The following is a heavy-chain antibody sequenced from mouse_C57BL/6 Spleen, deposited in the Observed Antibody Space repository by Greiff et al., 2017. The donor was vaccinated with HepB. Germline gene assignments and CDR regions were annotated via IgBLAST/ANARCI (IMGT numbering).Heavy chain of an antibody. CDR3: ASAIYYGNYGDFDY. CDR1: GYTFTSYW. D-gene: IGHD2-1*01. J-gene: IGHJ2*01. Sequence: QVQLQQPGAELVKPGASVKLSCKASGYTFTSYWMQWVKQRPGQGLEWIGEIDPSDSYTNYNQKFKGKATLTVDTSSSTAYMQRSSLTSEDSAVYYCASAIYYGNYGDFDYWGQGTTLTVSS. CDR2: IDPSDSYT. V-gene: IGHV1-50*01.